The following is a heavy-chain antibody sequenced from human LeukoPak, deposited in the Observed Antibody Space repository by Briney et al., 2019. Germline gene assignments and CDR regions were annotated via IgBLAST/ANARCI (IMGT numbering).Heavy chain of an antibody. D-gene: IGHD2-15*01. CDR2: IYHSGST. J-gene: IGHJ6*02. CDR1: GGSISSSNW. V-gene: IGHV4-4*02. CDR3: ARLLGYCSGGSCYSYYYYYYGMDV. Sequence: SETLSLTCAVSGGSISSSNWWSWVRQPPGKGLEWIGEIYHSGSTNYNPSLKSRVTISVDKSKNQFSLKLSSLTAADTAVYYCARLLGYCSGGSCYSYYYYYYGMDVWGQGTTVTVSS.